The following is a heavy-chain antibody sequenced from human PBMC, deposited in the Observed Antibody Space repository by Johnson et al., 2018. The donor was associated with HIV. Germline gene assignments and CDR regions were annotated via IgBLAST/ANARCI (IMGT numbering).Heavy chain of an antibody. CDR3: ARERQAVVAFDI. D-gene: IGHD2-21*01. CDR2: ISWNSGSI. J-gene: IGHJ3*02. CDR1: GFTFDDYA. V-gene: IGHV3-9*01. Sequence: VQLVESGGGLVQPGRSLRLSCAASGFTFDDYAMHWVRQAPGKGLEWVSGISWNSGSIGYVDSVKGRFTISRDNAKNSLYLQMNSLRAEDTAVYYCARERQAVVAFDIWGQGTMVTVSS.